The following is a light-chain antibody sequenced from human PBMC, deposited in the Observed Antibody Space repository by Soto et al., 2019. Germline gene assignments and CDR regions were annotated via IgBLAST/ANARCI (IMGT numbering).Light chain of an antibody. CDR2: GTS. V-gene: IGKV3-20*01. CDR3: QQYGSSMYT. CDR1: QSVSSSY. J-gene: IGKJ2*01. Sequence: ETVLTQSPGTLSLSPGERATLSCRPSQSVSSSYLAWYQQKPGQAPRLLIYGTSNRATGIPDRFSGSGSGTDFTLTISRLEPEDCAVYYCQQYGSSMYTFGQGTKLEIK.